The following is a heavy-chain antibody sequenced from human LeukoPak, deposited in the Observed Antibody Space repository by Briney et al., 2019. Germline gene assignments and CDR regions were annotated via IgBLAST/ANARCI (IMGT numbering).Heavy chain of an antibody. J-gene: IGHJ6*03. Sequence: ASVKVSCKASGYTFTSYSISWVRQAPGQGLEWMGWISAYNGNTNYAQKLQGRVTMTTDTSTSTAYMELRSLRSDDTAVYYCARTGGGGSIAARLHYYYMDVWGKGTTVTVSS. D-gene: IGHD6-6*01. CDR1: GYTFTSYS. CDR2: ISAYNGNT. CDR3: ARTGGGGSIAARLHYYYMDV. V-gene: IGHV1-18*01.